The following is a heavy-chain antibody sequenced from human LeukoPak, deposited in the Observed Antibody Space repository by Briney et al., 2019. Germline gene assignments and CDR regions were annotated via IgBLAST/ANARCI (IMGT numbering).Heavy chain of an antibody. V-gene: IGHV4-39*07. D-gene: IGHD3-16*01. CDR3: GRRRRGYWYFDL. CDR2: IYYSGST. CDR1: SVTISSRSKC. J-gene: IGHJ2*01. Sequence: SETLSLTRTVPSVTISSRSKCWGWYPPPPGKGPTRLGSIYYSGSTCYNPSLKNRVTISVDRSKPQFSLELTCVTDGDTAVYFCGRRRRGYWYFDLWGRGSLV.